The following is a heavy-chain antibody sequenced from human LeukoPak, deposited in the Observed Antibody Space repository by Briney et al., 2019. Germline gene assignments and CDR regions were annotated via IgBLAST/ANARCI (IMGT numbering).Heavy chain of an antibody. CDR1: GFTVSSNY. CDR2: IYGGGNI. Sequence: GGFLRLSCAASGFTVSSNYMNWVRQAPGKGLEWVSVIYGGGNIYYADSVKGRFTISRDNSKNTLYLQMNSLRAEDTAVYYCARGAGYNYPYYFDYWGQGTLVTVSS. V-gene: IGHV3-53*01. J-gene: IGHJ4*02. CDR3: ARGAGYNYPYYFDY. D-gene: IGHD5-24*01.